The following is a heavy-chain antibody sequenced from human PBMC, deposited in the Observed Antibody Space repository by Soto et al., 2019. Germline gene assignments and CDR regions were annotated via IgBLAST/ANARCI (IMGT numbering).Heavy chain of an antibody. CDR2: VSAFNGES. CDR1: GYTFTNYG. J-gene: IGHJ4*02. Sequence: QVRLVQSGPEVKKPGASVKVSCKASGYTFTNYGINWVRQAPGQGLEWMGWVSAFNGESSYVQNVQDRITMNTDTSTNTAYMELRSLRSDDTAIYYCTIGSSTPASGDYWGQGTLVTVSS. D-gene: IGHD6-6*01. CDR3: TIGSSTPASGDY. V-gene: IGHV1-18*01.